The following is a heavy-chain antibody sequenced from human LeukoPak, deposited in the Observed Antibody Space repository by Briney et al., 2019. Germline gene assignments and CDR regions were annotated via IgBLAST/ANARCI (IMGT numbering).Heavy chain of an antibody. CDR3: ARDRVWTVLY. Sequence: PGGSLRLSCTSSGFSFSDYAMNWVRQAPGKGLEWVANINQDGNEKYYVDSVKGRFTISRDNAKNSLYLQMNSLKTEDTAVYYCARDRVWTVLYWGQGTLVTVSS. CDR2: INQDGNEK. CDR1: GFSFSDYA. V-gene: IGHV3-7*01. D-gene: IGHD6-13*01. J-gene: IGHJ4*02.